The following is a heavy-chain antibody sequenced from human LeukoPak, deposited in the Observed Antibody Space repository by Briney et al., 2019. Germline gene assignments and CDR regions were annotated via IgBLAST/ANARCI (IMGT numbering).Heavy chain of an antibody. Sequence: GGSLRLSCAASGFTFSRYWMSWVRQAPGKGLEWVASINQDESAKFYVDSVKGRFTISRDNAKNSLFLQMNSLRAEDTAVYYCARDGVAELVSALDYWGQGILVTVSS. CDR1: GFTFSRYW. D-gene: IGHD6-6*01. CDR3: ARDGVAELVSALDY. V-gene: IGHV3-7*01. CDR2: INQDESAK. J-gene: IGHJ4*02.